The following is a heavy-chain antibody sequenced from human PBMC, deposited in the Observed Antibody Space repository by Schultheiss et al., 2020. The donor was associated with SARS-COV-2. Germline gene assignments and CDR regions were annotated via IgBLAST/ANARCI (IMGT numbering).Heavy chain of an antibody. CDR1: GFTFSSYS. CDR2: ISSSSSTI. CDR3: ARFRVPAAMKGPDAFDI. D-gene: IGHD2-2*01. V-gene: IGHV3-48*02. J-gene: IGHJ3*02. Sequence: GGSLRLSCAASGFTFSSYSMNWVRQAPGKGLEWVSYISSSSSTIYYADSVKGRFTISRDNAKNSLYLQMNSLRDEDTAVYYCARFRVPAAMKGPDAFDIWGQGTMVTVSS.